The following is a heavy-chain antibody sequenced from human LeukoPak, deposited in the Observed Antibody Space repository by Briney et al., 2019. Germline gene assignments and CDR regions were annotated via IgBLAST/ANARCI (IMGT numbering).Heavy chain of an antibody. CDR1: GYSISSNYY. V-gene: IGHV4-38-2*01. CDR3: ARLDGYTWVDY. D-gene: IGHD5-24*01. CDR2: IYHSGTT. J-gene: IGHJ4*02. Sequence: KPSETLSLTCAVSGYSISSNYYWGWIRQAPGKGLEWSGSIYHSGTTHYNPSLMSRVTISVDASKSQFSLTLTSVTAADTAVYYCARLDGYTWVDYWGRGTLVTVSS.